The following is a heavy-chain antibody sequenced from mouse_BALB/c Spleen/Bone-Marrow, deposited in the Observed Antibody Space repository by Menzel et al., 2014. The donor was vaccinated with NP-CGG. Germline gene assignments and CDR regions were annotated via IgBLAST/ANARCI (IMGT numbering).Heavy chain of an antibody. J-gene: IGHJ2*01. D-gene: IGHD2-1*01. CDR2: ISSGSSII. CDR3: ARSRFYGNYFDS. Sequence: EVKLMESGGGLVQPGGSRKLSCAASGFTFSSFGMHWVRQAPEKGLEWVAFISSGSSIIYYADTVRGRFTISRDNPKNTLFLQMTSLRSEDTAMYYCARSRFYGNYFDSWGQGTTLTVSS. CDR1: GFTFSSFG. V-gene: IGHV5-17*02.